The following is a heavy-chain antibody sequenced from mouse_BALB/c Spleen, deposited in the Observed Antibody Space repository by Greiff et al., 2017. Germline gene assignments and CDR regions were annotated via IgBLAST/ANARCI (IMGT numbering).Heavy chain of an antibody. Sequence: EVKLVESGGGLVKPGGSLKLSCAASGFTFSSYAMSWVRQTPEKRLEWVASISSGGSTYYPDSVKGRFTISRDNARNILYLQMSSLRSEDTAMYYCARGYYYGSSEAWFAYWGQGTLVTVSA. D-gene: IGHD1-1*01. V-gene: IGHV5-6-5*01. J-gene: IGHJ3*01. CDR3: ARGYYYGSSEAWFAY. CDR1: GFTFSSYA. CDR2: ISSGGST.